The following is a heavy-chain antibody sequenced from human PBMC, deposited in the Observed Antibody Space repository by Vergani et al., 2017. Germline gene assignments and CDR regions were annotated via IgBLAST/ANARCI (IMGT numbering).Heavy chain of an antibody. D-gene: IGHD3-10*01. CDR1: GITFSGSA. V-gene: IGHV3-73*02. CDR3: TRSGWTHTFYYYYMDV. J-gene: IGHJ6*03. CDR2: IRSKANSYAT. Sequence: EVQLVESGGGLVQPGGSLKLSCAASGITFSGSAMHWVRQASGKGLEWVGRIRSKANSYATAYAASVKGRFTISRDDSKNTAYLQMNSLKTEDTAVYYCTRSGWTHTFYYYYMDVWGKGTTVTVSS.